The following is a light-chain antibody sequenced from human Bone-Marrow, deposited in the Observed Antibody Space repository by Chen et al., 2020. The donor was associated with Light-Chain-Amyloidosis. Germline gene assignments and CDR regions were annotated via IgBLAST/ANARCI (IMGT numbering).Light chain of an antibody. CDR1: SSDVGGYNH. CDR3: SSYTSSRTLV. Sequence: QSALTQPASVSGSPGQSITISCTGTSSDVGGYNHVSCYQQHPGKAPKLMMYDVSNRPARVSNRFAGAKSGNTASLTISGLQDEDEADYYCSSYTSSRTLVFGGGTKLTVL. CDR2: DVS. J-gene: IGLJ2*01. V-gene: IGLV2-14*03.